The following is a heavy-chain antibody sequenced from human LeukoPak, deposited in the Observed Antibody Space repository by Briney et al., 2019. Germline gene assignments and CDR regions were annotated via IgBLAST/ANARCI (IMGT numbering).Heavy chain of an antibody. Sequence: GGSLRLFCAASGFTFSSYAMSWVPQAPGKGLEWVSAISGSGGSTYYADSVKGRFTISRDNSKNTLYLQMNSLRGEDTAVYYCAKDLESSSRYLKVCAFDIRGQGTMVTVSS. CDR3: AKDLESSSRYLKVCAFDI. V-gene: IGHV3-23*01. J-gene: IGHJ3*02. D-gene: IGHD6-13*01. CDR2: ISGSGGST. CDR1: GFTFSSYA.